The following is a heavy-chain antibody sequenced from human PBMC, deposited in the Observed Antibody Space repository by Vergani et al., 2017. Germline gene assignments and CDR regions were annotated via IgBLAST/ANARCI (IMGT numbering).Heavy chain of an antibody. Sequence: QVQLQQWGAGLLKPSETLSLTCAVYGGSFSGYYWSWIRQPPGKGLEWIGEINHSGSTNYNPSLKSRVTISVDTSKNQFSLKLSSVTAADTAVYYCARVPLDSSGYYLDHWGQGTLVTVSS. J-gene: IGHJ4*02. D-gene: IGHD3-22*01. CDR1: GGSFSGYY. V-gene: IGHV4-34*01. CDR2: INHSGST. CDR3: ARVPLDSSGYYLDH.